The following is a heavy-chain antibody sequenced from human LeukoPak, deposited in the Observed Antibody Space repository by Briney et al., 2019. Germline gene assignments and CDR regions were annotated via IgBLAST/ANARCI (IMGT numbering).Heavy chain of an antibody. D-gene: IGHD3-10*02. CDR2: ISSSGSTI. J-gene: IGHJ6*04. CDR1: GFTFSSYE. Sequence: GGSLRLSCAASGFTFSSYEMNWVRQAPGKGLEWVSYISSSGSTIYYADSVKGRFIISRDNAKNSLYLQMNSLRAEDTAVCYCAELGITMIGGVWGKGTTVTISS. V-gene: IGHV3-48*03. CDR3: AELGITMIGGV.